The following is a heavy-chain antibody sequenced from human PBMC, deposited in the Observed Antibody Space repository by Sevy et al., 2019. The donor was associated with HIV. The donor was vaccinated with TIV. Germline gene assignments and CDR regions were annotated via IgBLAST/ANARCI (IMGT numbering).Heavy chain of an antibody. CDR2: FSFGSGKI. V-gene: IGHV3-23*01. J-gene: IGHJ4*02. Sequence: GGSLRLSCAASGFTFSSYAMSWVRQAPGKGLEWVSTFSFGSGKINYADSVKGRFTISRDNSKNTLYLQMHSLRAEDTAVYYCAREGCSKPHDYWGQGTLVTVSS. CDR3: AREGCSKPHDY. D-gene: IGHD3-10*02. CDR1: GFTFSSYA.